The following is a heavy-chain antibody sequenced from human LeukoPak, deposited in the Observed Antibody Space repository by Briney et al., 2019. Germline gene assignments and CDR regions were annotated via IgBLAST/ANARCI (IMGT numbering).Heavy chain of an antibody. CDR2: IYYSGST. CDR1: GGSISSSY. Sequence: PSETLSLTCSVSGGSISSSYWGWIRQPPGKGLEWIGYIYYSGSTNYNPSLKSRVTISLDMSKNQFSLKLSSVTAADTAVYYCARSPLYYYQSSGHYYFDYWGQGTLVTVSS. D-gene: IGHD3-22*01. V-gene: IGHV4-59*01. J-gene: IGHJ4*02. CDR3: ARSPLYYYQSSGHYYFDY.